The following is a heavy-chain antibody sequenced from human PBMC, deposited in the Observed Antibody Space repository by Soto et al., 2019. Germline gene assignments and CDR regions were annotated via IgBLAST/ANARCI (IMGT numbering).Heavy chain of an antibody. CDR3: AGTTSHQWYYMDV. CDR2: TYNRSRCYN. Sequence: QVQLQESGPGLVKPSQTLSLTCAISGDSVSSNSAAWNWIRLSPSRGLEWLARTYNRSRCYNYYALSVRSRITVNPDTSKTQFSLQLTSVTPEDTAVYYCAGTTSHQWYYMDVWGKGTTVTVSS. V-gene: IGHV6-1*01. CDR1: GDSVSSNSAA. D-gene: IGHD1-7*01. J-gene: IGHJ6*03.